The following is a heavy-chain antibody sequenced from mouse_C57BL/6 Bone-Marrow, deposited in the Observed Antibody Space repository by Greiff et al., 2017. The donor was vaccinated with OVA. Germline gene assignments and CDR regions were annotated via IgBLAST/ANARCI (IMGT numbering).Heavy chain of an antibody. V-gene: IGHV10-1*01. J-gene: IGHJ3*01. D-gene: IGHD2-3*01. CDR3: VRQSYDGYYLAY. CDR2: IRSKSNNYAT. CDR1: GFSFNTYA. Sequence: VQRVESGGGLVQPKGSLKLSCAASGFSFNTYAMNWVRQAPGKGLEWVARIRSKSNNYATYYADSVKDRFTISRDDSESMLYLQMNNLKTEDTAMYYCVRQSYDGYYLAYWGQGTLVTVSA.